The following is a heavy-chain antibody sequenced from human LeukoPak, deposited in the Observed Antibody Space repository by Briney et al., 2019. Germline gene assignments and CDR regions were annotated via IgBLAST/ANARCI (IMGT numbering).Heavy chain of an antibody. D-gene: IGHD4-17*01. CDR3: ARDNDYGDYVWGAFDI. CDR2: IKQDGSEK. Sequence: PGGSLRLSCAASGFTFSSYWMSWVRQAPGKGLEWVANIKQDGSEKYYVDSVKGRFTISRDNAKNSLYLQMNSLRAEDTAVYYCARDNDYGDYVWGAFDIWGQGTMVTVSS. CDR1: GFTFSSYW. V-gene: IGHV3-7*01. J-gene: IGHJ3*02.